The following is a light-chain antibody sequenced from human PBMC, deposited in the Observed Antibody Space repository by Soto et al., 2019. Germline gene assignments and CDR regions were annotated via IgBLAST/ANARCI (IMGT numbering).Light chain of an antibody. J-gene: IGKJ1*01. CDR1: QSVSNW. CDR3: QQYNSYSWT. V-gene: IGKV1-5*01. CDR2: AAS. Sequence: DIQMTQSPSTLSASVGDRVTITCRASQSVSNWLAWYQQKPGKAPKLLIYAASSLQSGVPSRFSASGSGTEFTLTISSLQPDDFATYHCQQYNSYSWTFGQGTKVDI.